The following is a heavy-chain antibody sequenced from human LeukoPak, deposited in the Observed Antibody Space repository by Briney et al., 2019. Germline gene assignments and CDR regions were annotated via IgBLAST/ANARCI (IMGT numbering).Heavy chain of an antibody. CDR2: IYYSGST. Sequence: KPSETLSLTCTVSGGSISSYYWSWIRQPPVKGLEWTGYIYYSGSTNYNPSLRSRVTISVDTSKNQFSLKLSSVTAADTAVYYCARATSVPYYFDYWGQGTLVTVSS. J-gene: IGHJ4*02. D-gene: IGHD6-6*01. CDR3: ARATSVPYYFDY. V-gene: IGHV4-59*01. CDR1: GGSISSYY.